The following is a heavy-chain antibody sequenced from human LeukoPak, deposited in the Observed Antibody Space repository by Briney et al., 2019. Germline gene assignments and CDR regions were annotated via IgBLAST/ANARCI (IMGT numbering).Heavy chain of an antibody. Sequence: PGGSLRLSCAASGFTFSNYWMHWVRQAPGKGLVWVSRITSDGSNTMYADSVKGRFTISRDNVKNTLYLQMNSLRVEDTAVYYCARDSEAVAGDFDYRGQGTLVTVSS. CDR1: GFTFSNYW. J-gene: IGHJ4*02. CDR2: ITSDGSNT. CDR3: ARDSEAVAGDFDY. D-gene: IGHD6-13*01. V-gene: IGHV3-74*03.